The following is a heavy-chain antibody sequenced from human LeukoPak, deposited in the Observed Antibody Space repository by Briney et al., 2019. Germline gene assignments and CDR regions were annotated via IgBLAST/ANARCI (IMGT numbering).Heavy chain of an antibody. CDR1: GGSFSGYC. V-gene: IGHV4-34*01. Sequence: SETLSLTCAVYGGSFSGYCWNWIRQPPGKGLEWIWEINHSGSTNYNPSLKSRVTISVDTSKNQFSLKLSSVTAADTAVYYCARGGRWLQLRGWFDPWGQGTLVTVSS. CDR2: INHSGST. J-gene: IGHJ5*02. D-gene: IGHD5-24*01. CDR3: ARGGRWLQLRGWFDP.